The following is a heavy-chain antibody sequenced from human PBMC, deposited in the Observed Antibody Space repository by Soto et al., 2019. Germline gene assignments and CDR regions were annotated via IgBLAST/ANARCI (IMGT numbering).Heavy chain of an antibody. CDR2: MNPSTGNT. CDR3: ARGRIIVAGGFDP. Sequence: QLQLVQSGAEVKKPGASVKVSCKASGYTFTSYDIIWVRQATGQGLEWMGWMNPSTGNTDSAEKFQGRLTMTRNTSISPVYMELSSLSFEDTAVYYCARGRIIVAGGFDPWGQGTLVTVSS. V-gene: IGHV1-8*01. D-gene: IGHD6-19*01. CDR1: GYTFTSYD. J-gene: IGHJ5*02.